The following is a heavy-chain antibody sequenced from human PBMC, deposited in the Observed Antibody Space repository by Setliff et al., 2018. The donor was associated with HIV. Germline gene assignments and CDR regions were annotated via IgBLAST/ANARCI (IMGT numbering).Heavy chain of an antibody. CDR3: ARAHTGGWSH. D-gene: IGHD6-19*01. CDR1: GGSINSYY. CDR2: IYDSGST. J-gene: IGHJ4*02. Sequence: SETLSLTCTVSGGSINSYYWSWIRQPPGKGLEWIGYIYDSGSTNYNPSLKSRVTISVDTSKNQFSLKLSSVTAADTAVYYCARAHTGGWSHWGQGTLVTVSS. V-gene: IGHV4-59*08.